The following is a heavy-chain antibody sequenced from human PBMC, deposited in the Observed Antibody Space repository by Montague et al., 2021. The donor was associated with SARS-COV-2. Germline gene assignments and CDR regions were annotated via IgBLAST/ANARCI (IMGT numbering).Heavy chain of an antibody. D-gene: IGHD3-9*01. J-gene: IGHJ5*02. Sequence: SETLSLTCSVSGDSVNRNYWSWVRQPPGKGLEWLGYIFYSGSTYNPSLNSRVTMSLDTSKNHFSLNLISVTAADTAVYYCARAHATYYNILTGYYDVFHLKSFFDPWGQGTLVTVSS. CDR3: ARAHATYYNILTGYYDVFHLKSFFDP. V-gene: IGHV4-59*02. CDR1: GDSVNRNY. CDR2: IFYSGST.